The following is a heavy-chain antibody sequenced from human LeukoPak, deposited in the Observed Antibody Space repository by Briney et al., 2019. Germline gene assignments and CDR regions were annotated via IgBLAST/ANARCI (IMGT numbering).Heavy chain of an antibody. Sequence: GGSLRLSCAASGFTFSAYWMTWVRQAPEKGLEWVANIQQDGSAKYYVDSVRGRFTISRDNAKNSLDLQMNSLRPEDTAVYYCVRSRCDNSGVYFQQWGQGTLVTVSS. CDR2: IQQDGSAK. V-gene: IGHV3-7*01. J-gene: IGHJ1*01. D-gene: IGHD3-22*01. CDR1: GFTFSAYW. CDR3: VRSRCDNSGVYFQQ.